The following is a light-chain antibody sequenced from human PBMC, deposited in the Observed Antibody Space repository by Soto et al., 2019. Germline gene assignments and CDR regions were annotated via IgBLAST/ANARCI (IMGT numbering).Light chain of an antibody. CDR1: QSISSY. CDR3: QQSYSTLSYT. V-gene: IGKV1-39*01. Sequence: DIQMTQSPSSLSASVGDRVTITSRASQSISSYLNWYQQKPGKDPKLLIYAASSLQSGVPSRFSGSGSGTDFTLTISSLQPEDFATYYCQQSYSTLSYTFGQGTKLQIK. J-gene: IGKJ2*01. CDR2: AAS.